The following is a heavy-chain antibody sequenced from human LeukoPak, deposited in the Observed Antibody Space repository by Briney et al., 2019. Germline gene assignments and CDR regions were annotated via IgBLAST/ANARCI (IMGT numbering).Heavy chain of an antibody. Sequence: GGSLRLPCAASGFTFSSYEMNWVRQAPGKGLEWVSYISSSGSTIYYADSVKGRFTISRDNAKDSLYLQMNSLRAEDTAVYYCAELGITMIGGVWGKGTTVTISS. CDR2: ISSSGSTI. D-gene: IGHD3-10*02. V-gene: IGHV3-48*03. CDR1: GFTFSSYE. J-gene: IGHJ6*04. CDR3: AELGITMIGGV.